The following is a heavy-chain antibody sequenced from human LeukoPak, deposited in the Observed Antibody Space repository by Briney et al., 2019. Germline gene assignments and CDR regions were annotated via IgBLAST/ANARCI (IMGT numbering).Heavy chain of an antibody. D-gene: IGHD6-6*01. CDR1: GGSISSYY. CDR3: ASNWYSSSSMDV. Sequence: SETLSLTCTVSGGSISSYYWSWIRQPPGKGLEWIGEINHSGSTNYNPSLKSRVTISVDTSKKQFSLKLSSVTAADTGVYYCASNWYSSSSMDVWGKGTTVTVSS. CDR2: INHSGST. V-gene: IGHV4-34*01. J-gene: IGHJ6*03.